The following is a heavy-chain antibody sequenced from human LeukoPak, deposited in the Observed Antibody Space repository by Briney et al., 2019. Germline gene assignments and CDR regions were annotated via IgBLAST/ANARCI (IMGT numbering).Heavy chain of an antibody. Sequence: SETLSLTCTVSGGSISSSSYYWGWIRQPPGKGLEWIGSIYYSGSTYYNPSLKSRVTISVDTSKNQFSLKLSSVTAADTAVYYCARVPYYYGSGSADYWGQGTLVTVSS. CDR3: ARVPYYYGSGSADY. CDR1: GGSISSSSYY. J-gene: IGHJ4*02. D-gene: IGHD3-10*01. V-gene: IGHV4-39*07. CDR2: IYYSGST.